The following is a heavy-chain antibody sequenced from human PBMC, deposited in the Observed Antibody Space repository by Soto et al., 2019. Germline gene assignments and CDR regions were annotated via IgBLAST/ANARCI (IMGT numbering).Heavy chain of an antibody. Sequence: EVQLVESGGGLVQPGRSLRLSCVASGCTFDDYTMHWVRQAPGKGLEWVSASSWNSGTVGYVDSVKGRFTISRDNAKNSLYLQMNSLRSEDTALYYCARAPAYSGSYFDSWGQGTLVTVSS. D-gene: IGHD1-26*01. CDR1: GCTFDDYT. J-gene: IGHJ4*02. CDR3: ARAPAYSGSYFDS. V-gene: IGHV3-9*01. CDR2: SSWNSGTV.